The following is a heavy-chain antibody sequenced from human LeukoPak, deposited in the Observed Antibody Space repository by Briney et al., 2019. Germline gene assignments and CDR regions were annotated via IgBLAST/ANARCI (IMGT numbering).Heavy chain of an antibody. CDR1: GYSFTSYW. Sequence: GESLKISCKGSGYSFTSYWIGWVRQMPGKGLEWMGMIYPGDSDTRYSPSFQGQVTISADKSISTAYLQWSSLKASDTAMYYCARLLGYCSGGRCQHLDYWGQGTLVTVSS. CDR2: IYPGDSDT. CDR3: ARLLGYCSGGRCQHLDY. D-gene: IGHD2-15*01. J-gene: IGHJ4*02. V-gene: IGHV5-51*01.